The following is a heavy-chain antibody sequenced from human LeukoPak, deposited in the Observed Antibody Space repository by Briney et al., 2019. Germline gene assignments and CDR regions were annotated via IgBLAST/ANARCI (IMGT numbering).Heavy chain of an antibody. D-gene: IGHD3-10*01. CDR3: AKDGNNVLLWFGEFY. V-gene: IGHV3-7*01. CDR2: IKTDGTAK. CDR1: GFTFSDYW. J-gene: IGHJ4*02. Sequence: PGGSLRLSCAASGFTFSDYWLSWLRQAPGKGLEWVAHIKTDGTAKVYADSVKGRFSISRDNAKNSLYLQMNSLRAEDTAVYYCAKDGNNVLLWFGEFYWGRGTLVTVSS.